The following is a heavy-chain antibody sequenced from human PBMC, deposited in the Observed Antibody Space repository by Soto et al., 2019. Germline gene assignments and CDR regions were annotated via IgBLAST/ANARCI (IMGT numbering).Heavy chain of an antibody. Sequence: QLQVQESGPGQVKPSQTLSLTCTVSGGSITSHHYYWGWIRQPPGKGLEWIGSIYSGGNTYYNPSLRSRLTIFVDTAKNLISLKLNSVTAADSAIYHCGSGPSTTWIDNWGLGTQVSVSS. V-gene: IGHV4-39*01. CDR3: GSGPSTTWIDN. CDR1: GGSITSHHYY. D-gene: IGHD2-2*01. J-gene: IGHJ4*02. CDR2: IYSGGNT.